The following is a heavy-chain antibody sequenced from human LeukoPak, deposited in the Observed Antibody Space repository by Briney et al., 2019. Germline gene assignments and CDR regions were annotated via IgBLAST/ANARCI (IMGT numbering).Heavy chain of an antibody. J-gene: IGHJ4*02. V-gene: IGHV1-69*13. CDR1: GGTFSSYA. Sequence: ASVKVSCKASGGTFSSYAISWVRQAPGQGLEWMGGIIPIFGTANYAQKFQGRVTITADESTSTAYMELSSLRSEDTAVYYCARSTMIVVEFDYWGQGTLVTVSS. D-gene: IGHD3-22*01. CDR2: IIPIFGTA. CDR3: ARSTMIVVEFDY.